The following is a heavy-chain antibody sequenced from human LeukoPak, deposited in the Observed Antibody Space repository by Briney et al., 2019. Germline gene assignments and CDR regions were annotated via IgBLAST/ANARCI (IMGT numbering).Heavy chain of an antibody. J-gene: IGHJ5*02. V-gene: IGHV4-59*08. Sequence: PSETLSLTCTVSGVSIKNYYWSWIRQPPGKGLEWIANIYYAGSSNYNPSPKSRVSVSIDASKNHLSLKLTSVTAADTAIYYCARQAVIIPTGMEGPWFDPWGQGTLVAVSS. CDR2: IYYAGSS. CDR1: GVSIKNYY. CDR3: ARQAVIIPTGMEGPWFDP. D-gene: IGHD2/OR15-2a*01.